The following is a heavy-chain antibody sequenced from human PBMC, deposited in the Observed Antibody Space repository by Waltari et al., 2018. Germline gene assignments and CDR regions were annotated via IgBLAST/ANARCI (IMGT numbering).Heavy chain of an antibody. CDR1: GYTFTSYA. CDR2: INAGNGNT. Sequence: QVQLVQSGAEVKKPGASVKVSCKASGYTFTSYAMHWVRQAPGQRLEWMGWINAGNGNTKYSQKCQGRVTITMDTSASTAYMELSSLRSEDTAVYYCARLQRYKNYYYGMDVWGQGTTVTVSS. J-gene: IGHJ6*02. V-gene: IGHV1-3*01. D-gene: IGHD1-1*01. CDR3: ARLQRYKNYYYGMDV.